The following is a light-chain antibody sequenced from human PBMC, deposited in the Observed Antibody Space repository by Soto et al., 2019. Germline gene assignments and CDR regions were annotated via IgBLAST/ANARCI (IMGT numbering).Light chain of an antibody. CDR2: EVS. V-gene: IGLV2-8*01. CDR1: SNDVGGYHY. CDR3: SSYAGSSNLI. J-gene: IGLJ2*01. Sequence: QSALTQPPSASGSPGQSVTISCTGTSNDVGGYHYVSWYQQHPGKAPKLMIYEVSKRPSGVPDRFSGSKSGNTASLTVSWLQAEDEADYYCSSYAGSSNLIFGGGTKVTVL.